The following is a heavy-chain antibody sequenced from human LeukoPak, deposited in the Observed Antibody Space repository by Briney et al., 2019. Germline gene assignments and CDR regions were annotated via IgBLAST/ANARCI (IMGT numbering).Heavy chain of an antibody. CDR1: GLTVSSNY. D-gene: IGHD1-1*01. CDR3: ARDRVGQLYYYGMDV. CDR2: IYSGGST. J-gene: IGHJ6*02. Sequence: GGSLRLSCAASGLTVSSNYMSWVRQAPGKGLEWVSVIYSGGSTYYADSVKGRFTISRDNSKNTLYLQMNSLRAEDTAVYYCARDRVGQLYYYGMDVWGQGTTVTVSS. V-gene: IGHV3-53*01.